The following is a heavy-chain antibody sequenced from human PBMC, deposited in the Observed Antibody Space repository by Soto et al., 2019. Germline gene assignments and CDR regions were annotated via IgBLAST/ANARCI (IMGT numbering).Heavy chain of an antibody. V-gene: IGHV3-7*01. J-gene: IGHJ4*02. CDR3: VRGGSTGWHFDS. CDR1: GFTLSSYW. Sequence: HPGGSLRLSCEASGFTLSSYWMSWIRQAPGKGLEWVANTRQDGGQSYLVDSVQGRFTISRDNAMNSVYLQMNSLRAEDTAVYYCVRGGSTGWHFDSWGQGTLVTVPS. CDR2: TRQDGGQS. D-gene: IGHD6-19*01.